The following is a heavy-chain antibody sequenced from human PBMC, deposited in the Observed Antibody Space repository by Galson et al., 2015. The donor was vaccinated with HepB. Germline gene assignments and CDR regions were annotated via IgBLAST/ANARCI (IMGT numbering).Heavy chain of an antibody. Sequence: SLRLSCAASGLTFSNRGMHWVRQAPGKGLEWVAFIRYDGSSKYYGDSVKGRFTISRDNSKNTLSLQMNSLRAEGTAVYFCANDRTSGGFGEMEFDPWGQGTLVTVSS. CDR3: ANDRTSGGFGEMEFDP. CDR2: IRYDGSSK. V-gene: IGHV3-30*02. D-gene: IGHD3-10*01. J-gene: IGHJ5*02. CDR1: GLTFSNRG.